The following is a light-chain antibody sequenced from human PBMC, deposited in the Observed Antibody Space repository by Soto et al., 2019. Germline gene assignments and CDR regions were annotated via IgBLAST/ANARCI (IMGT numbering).Light chain of an antibody. Sequence: DIPMTQSPSTLSASVGDRVTITCRASQSISSWLAWYQQKPGKAPKLLIYKASSIESGVPSRFSGSGSGIEFSLTISSLQPDDFATYYCQKYNSYSLTFGGGTKVEIK. J-gene: IGKJ4*01. CDR1: QSISSW. CDR3: QKYNSYSLT. V-gene: IGKV1-5*03. CDR2: KAS.